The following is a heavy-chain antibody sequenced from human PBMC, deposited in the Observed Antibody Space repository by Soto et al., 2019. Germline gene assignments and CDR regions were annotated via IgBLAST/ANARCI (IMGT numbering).Heavy chain of an antibody. V-gene: IGHV4-31*03. CDR2: IYYSGST. CDR3: ARDLYYYGSGGSYNWFDP. Sequence: SETLSLTCTVSGGSISSGGYYWSWIRQHPGKGLEWIGYIYYSGSTYYNPSLKSRVTISVDTSKNQFSLKLSSVTAADTAVYYCARDLYYYGSGGSYNWFDPWGQGTLVTVSS. D-gene: IGHD3-10*01. CDR1: GGSISSGGYY. J-gene: IGHJ5*02.